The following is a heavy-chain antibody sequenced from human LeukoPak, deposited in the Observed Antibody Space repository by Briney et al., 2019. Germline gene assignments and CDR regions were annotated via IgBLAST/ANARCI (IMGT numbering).Heavy chain of an antibody. J-gene: IGHJ4*02. CDR2: IKSKTDGGTT. D-gene: IGHD5-12*01. CDR1: GFTFSNAW. Sequence: GGSLRLSCAASGFTFSNAWMSWLRQAPGRGLEWVGRIKSKTDGGTTDYAAPVKGRFTISRDDSKNTLYLQMNSLKTEDTAVYTTDVATVNDYWGQGTLVTVSS. V-gene: IGHV3-15*01. CDR3: DVATVNDY.